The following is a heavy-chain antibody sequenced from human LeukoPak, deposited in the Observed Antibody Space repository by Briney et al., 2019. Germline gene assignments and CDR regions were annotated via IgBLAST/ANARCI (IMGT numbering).Heavy chain of an antibody. CDR1: GGSFSGYY. CDR2: INHGGST. V-gene: IGHV4-34*01. Sequence: SETLSLTCAVYGGSFSGYYWSWIRQPPGKGLEWIGEINHGGSTNYNPSLKSRVTISVDTSKNQFSLKLSSVTAADTAVYYCARFYTWERTFEYWGQGTLVTVSS. J-gene: IGHJ4*02. CDR3: ARFYTWERTFEY. D-gene: IGHD1-1*01.